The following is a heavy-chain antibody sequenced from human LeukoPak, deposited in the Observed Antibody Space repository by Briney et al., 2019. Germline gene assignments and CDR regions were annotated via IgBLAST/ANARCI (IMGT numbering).Heavy chain of an antibody. V-gene: IGHV4-59*01. CDR2: IYYSGST. CDR3: ARAGMYCSGGSCYPHFDY. Sequence: PSETLSPTCTVSGGSISSYYWSWIRQPPGKGLEWIGYIYYSGSTNYNPSLKSRVTISVDTSKDQFSLKLSSVTAADTAVYYCARAGMYCSGGSCYPHFDYWGQGTLVTVSS. J-gene: IGHJ4*02. CDR1: GGSISSYY. D-gene: IGHD2-15*01.